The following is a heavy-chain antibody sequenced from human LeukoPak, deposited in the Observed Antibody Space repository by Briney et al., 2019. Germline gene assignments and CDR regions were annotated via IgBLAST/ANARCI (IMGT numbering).Heavy chain of an antibody. CDR1: GFTFSSYA. CDR3: ATYYDFWSGYSRSYYFDY. D-gene: IGHD3-3*01. Sequence: GGSLRLSCAASGFTFSSYAMNWVRQAPGKGLEWVSYISSSSSTIYYADSVKGRFTISRDNAKNSLYLQMNSLRAEDTAVYYCATYYDFWSGYSRSYYFDYWGQGTLVTVSS. CDR2: ISSSSSTI. J-gene: IGHJ4*02. V-gene: IGHV3-48*01.